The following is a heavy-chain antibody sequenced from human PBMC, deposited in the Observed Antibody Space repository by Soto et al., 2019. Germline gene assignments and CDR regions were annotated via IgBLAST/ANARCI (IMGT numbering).Heavy chain of an antibody. D-gene: IGHD5-12*01. CDR2: ISHSGST. J-gene: IGHJ4*02. CDR3: ARHFGKRLKEPGL. Sequence: SETLSLNCTVSGDSISSSHWWSWVRQPPEKGLEWIAEISHSGSTNYNPSLKSRVTISVDTSKNQFSLKLSSVTAADTAVYYCARHFGKRLKEPGLWGQGTLVTVSS. V-gene: IGHV4-4*02. CDR1: GDSISSSHW.